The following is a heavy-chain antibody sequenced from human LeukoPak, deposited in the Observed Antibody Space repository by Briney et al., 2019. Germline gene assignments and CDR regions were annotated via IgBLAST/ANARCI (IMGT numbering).Heavy chain of an antibody. D-gene: IGHD1-26*01. J-gene: IGHJ5*02. CDR3: ATNGNPGRSWFDP. CDR2: IFYSGST. CDR1: GGSISNNNYY. Sequence: SETLSLTCTVSGGSISNNNYYWGWIRQPPGKGLEWIGSIFYSGSTYYNPFLKSRVTISVDTSKNQFSLKLTSVTAADTAVYYCATNGNPGRSWFDPWGQGTLVTVSS. V-gene: IGHV4-39*01.